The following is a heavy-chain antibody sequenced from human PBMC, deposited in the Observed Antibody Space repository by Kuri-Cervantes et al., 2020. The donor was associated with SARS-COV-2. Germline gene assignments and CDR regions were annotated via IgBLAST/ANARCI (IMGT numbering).Heavy chain of an antibody. CDR1: GYSFTSYW. V-gene: IGHV5-51*03. D-gene: IGHD2-8*01. Sequence: GRSLKISCKGSGYSFTSYWIGWVRQMPGKGLEWMGIIYPGDSDTRYSPSFQGQVTISADKSISTAYLQWSSLKASDTAMYYCARLVLIDYYYMDVWGKGTTVTVSS. CDR3: ARLVLIDYYYMDV. J-gene: IGHJ6*03. CDR2: IYPGDSDT.